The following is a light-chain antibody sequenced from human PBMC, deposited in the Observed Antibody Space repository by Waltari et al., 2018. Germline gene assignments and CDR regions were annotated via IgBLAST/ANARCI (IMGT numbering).Light chain of an antibody. Sequence: EIVLTQSPGTLSLSPGERATLSCRASQSVINNYLAWYQQKPGQAPSLLIYAASRRDVGVPDRFSGSGSGTDFTLTISRLGPEDFAIFYCQQYGVSPYTFGQGTKLEV. CDR3: QQYGVSPYT. CDR1: QSVINNY. V-gene: IGKV3-20*01. J-gene: IGKJ2*01. CDR2: AAS.